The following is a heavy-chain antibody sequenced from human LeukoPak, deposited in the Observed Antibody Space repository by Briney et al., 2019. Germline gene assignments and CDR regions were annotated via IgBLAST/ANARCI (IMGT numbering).Heavy chain of an antibody. D-gene: IGHD2-15*01. CDR2: IYSSGTT. CDR1: GGSISSYY. Sequence: SETLSLTCTVPGGSISSYYWSWIRQPPGKGLEWIGYIYSSGTTNYNPSLKSRVTISVDTSKNQFSLRLRSVTAADTAVYYCAKDVVVVAATQVDVWGKGTTVTISS. V-gene: IGHV4-59*01. CDR3: AKDVVVVAATQVDV. J-gene: IGHJ6*04.